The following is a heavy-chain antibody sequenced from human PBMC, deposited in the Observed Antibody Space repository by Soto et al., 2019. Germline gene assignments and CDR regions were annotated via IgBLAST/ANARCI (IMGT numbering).Heavy chain of an antibody. D-gene: IGHD5-18*01. CDR1: GGSFRGYY. V-gene: IGHV4-34*09. Sequence: SQTLSLTCAVYGGSFRGYYWSWIRQPPGKGLEWIGEIHHSGSTNYNPSLKSRVTISVDASKNQFSLKMSSVTAADTAVYYGARGGYSYGSKGTDLNRFDPWGQGNMVTVSS. CDR3: ARGGYSYGSKGTDLNRFDP. J-gene: IGHJ5*02. CDR2: IHHSGST.